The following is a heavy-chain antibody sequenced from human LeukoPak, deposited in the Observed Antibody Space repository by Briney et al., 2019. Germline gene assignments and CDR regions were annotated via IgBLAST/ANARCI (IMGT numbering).Heavy chain of an antibody. CDR2: ISYDGSNK. CDR1: GFTFSSYG. V-gene: IGHV3-30*18. CDR3: AKSMWGVVVVPAAIPVGAFDI. Sequence: GRSLRLSCAASGFTFSSYGMHWVRQAPGKGLEWVAVISYDGSNKYYADSVKGRFTISRDNSKNTLYLQMNSLRAEDTAVYYCAKSMWGVVVVPAAIPVGAFDIWGQGTMVTVSS. J-gene: IGHJ3*02. D-gene: IGHD2-2*02.